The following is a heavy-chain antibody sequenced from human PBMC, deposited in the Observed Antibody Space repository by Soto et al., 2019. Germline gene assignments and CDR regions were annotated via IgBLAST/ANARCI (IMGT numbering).Heavy chain of an antibody. V-gene: IGHV1-18*04. D-gene: IGHD6-13*01. J-gene: IGHJ5*02. CDR2: ISAFNGNT. CDR3: ARGGMYITSRRWFDP. CDR1: NYTFTSYG. Sequence: ASVKVSRKASNYTFTSYGVHWVRQAPGQGLEWMGWISAFNGNTNYAPKLQDRVTMTTDTSTSTAYMELRSLRPDDTAVYFCARGGMYITSRRWFDPWGQGTLVTVYS.